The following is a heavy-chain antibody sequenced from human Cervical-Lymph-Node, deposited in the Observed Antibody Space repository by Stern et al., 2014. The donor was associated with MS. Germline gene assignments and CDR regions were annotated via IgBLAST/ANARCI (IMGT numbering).Heavy chain of an antibody. J-gene: IGHJ3*02. V-gene: IGHV5-10-1*03. CDR2: IDPSDSYT. D-gene: IGHD2-15*01. Sequence: EVQLVESGAEVKKPGESLRISCKGSAYSFTSYWISWVRQMPGKGLEWLGRIDPSDSYTTYSPSFQGHVTISADRSISTAYLQWSSLKASDTAMYYCARRCSRRIDAFDIWGQGTMVTVSS. CDR3: ARRCSRRIDAFDI. CDR1: AYSFTSYW.